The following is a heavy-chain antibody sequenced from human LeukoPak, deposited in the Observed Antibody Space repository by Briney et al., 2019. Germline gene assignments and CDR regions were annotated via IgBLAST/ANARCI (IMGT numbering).Heavy chain of an antibody. CDR2: INHSGST. Sequence: PSETLSLTCAVYGGSFSGYYWSWIRQPPGKGLEWIGEINHSGSTNYNPSLKSRVTISVDTSKNQFSLKLSSVTAADTAVYYCARGNGHWGQGTLVTVSS. CDR3: ARGNGH. CDR1: GGSFSGYY. J-gene: IGHJ1*01. V-gene: IGHV4-34*01.